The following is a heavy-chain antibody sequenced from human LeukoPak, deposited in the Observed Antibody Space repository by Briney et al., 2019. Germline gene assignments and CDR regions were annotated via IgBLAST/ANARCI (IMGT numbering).Heavy chain of an antibody. CDR2: IYHSGAA. Sequence: PSETLFLTCGVSGDSISSDGHSWSWIRQPPGKGLEWVGYIYHSGAAYHNPSLKSRLALSVDTSNNQFSLRLRSVTAADTAVYYCVRGVGGEYFYFDRWGQGAMVTVSS. J-gene: IGHJ4*02. CDR1: GDSISSDGHS. CDR3: VRGVGGEYFYFDR. V-gene: IGHV4-30-4*07. D-gene: IGHD1-26*01.